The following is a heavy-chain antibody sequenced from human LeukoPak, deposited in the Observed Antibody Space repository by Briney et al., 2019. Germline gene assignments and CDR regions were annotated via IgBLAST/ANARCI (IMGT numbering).Heavy chain of an antibody. CDR2: IYYSGST. CDR1: GGSISSSSYS. Sequence: SETLSLTCTVSGGSISSSSYSWGWIRQPPGKGLEWIGSIYYSGSTYYNPSLKSRVTISVDTSKNQFSLKLSSVTAADTAVYYCARLKGYCTNGVCYTDYWGQGTLVTVSS. J-gene: IGHJ4*02. V-gene: IGHV4-39*01. D-gene: IGHD2-8*01. CDR3: ARLKGYCTNGVCYTDY.